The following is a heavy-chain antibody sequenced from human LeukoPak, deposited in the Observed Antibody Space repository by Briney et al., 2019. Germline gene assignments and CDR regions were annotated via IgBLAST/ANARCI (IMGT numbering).Heavy chain of an antibody. D-gene: IGHD5-24*01. CDR3: AGRDGYNRHAFDI. CDR2: IYYSGST. CDR1: GGSISGYY. J-gene: IGHJ3*02. V-gene: IGHV4-59*01. Sequence: SETLSLTCTVSGGSISGYYWSWIRQPPGKGLEWIGYIYYSGSTNYNPSLKSRVTISVDTSKNQFSLKLSSVTAADTAVYYCAGRDGYNRHAFDIWGQGTMVTVSS.